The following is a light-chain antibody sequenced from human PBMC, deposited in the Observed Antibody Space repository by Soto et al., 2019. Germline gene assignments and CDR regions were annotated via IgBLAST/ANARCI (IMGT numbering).Light chain of an antibody. CDR3: QHYNKWPIFT. CDR1: QSVSNR. Sequence: EIVMTQYPATLSVSPGESATLSCRASQSVSNRLAWYQQKPGQTPRLLIYAASTRATGIPARFSGSGSGTEFTLTISSLQSEDFAVYYCQHYNKWPIFTFGPGTKVDIK. V-gene: IGKV3-15*01. CDR2: AAS. J-gene: IGKJ3*01.